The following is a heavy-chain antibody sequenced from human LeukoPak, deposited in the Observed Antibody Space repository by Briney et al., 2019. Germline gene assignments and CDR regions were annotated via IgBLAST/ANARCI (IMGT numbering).Heavy chain of an antibody. J-gene: IGHJ6*04. CDR3: AKEDGCSGGSCYYLYYYGMDV. V-gene: IGHV3-23*01. CDR1: GFTFSSYA. D-gene: IGHD2-15*01. CDR2: ISGSGGST. Sequence: GGSLRLSCAASGFTFSSYAMSWVRQAPGKGPEWVSAISGSGGSTYYADSVKGRFTISRDNSKNTLYLQMNSLRAEDTAVYYCAKEDGCSGGSCYYLYYYGMDVWDKGTTVTVSS.